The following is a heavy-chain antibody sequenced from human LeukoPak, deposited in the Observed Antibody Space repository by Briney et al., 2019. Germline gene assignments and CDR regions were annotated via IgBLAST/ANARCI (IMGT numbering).Heavy chain of an antibody. Sequence: PGGSLRLSCAASGFTFGDFAMHWVRQSPGKGLEWVSGISWNSDTTAYADSVKGRFTISRDNANKSLYLLMNSLRSEDTAFYYCAKAPHYYTSATYWDYFENWGQGSLVTVSS. CDR3: AKAPHYYTSATYWDYFEN. J-gene: IGHJ4*02. D-gene: IGHD3-10*01. V-gene: IGHV3-9*01. CDR1: GFTFGDFA. CDR2: ISWNSDTT.